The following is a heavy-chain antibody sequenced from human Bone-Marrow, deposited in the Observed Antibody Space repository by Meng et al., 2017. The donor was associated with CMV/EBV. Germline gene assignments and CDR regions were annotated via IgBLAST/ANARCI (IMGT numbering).Heavy chain of an antibody. D-gene: IGHD6-13*01. Sequence: CAVSGGSVGSNNWWSWVRQPPGRGLEWIGEIYHSGTTNYNPSLKNRVTMSLDKSNNQFSLRLNSVAAADTAVYYCARDVGSSTPGGYWGQGTLVTVSS. J-gene: IGHJ4*02. CDR2: IYHSGTT. V-gene: IGHV4-4*02. CDR1: GGSVGSNNW. CDR3: ARDVGSSTPGGY.